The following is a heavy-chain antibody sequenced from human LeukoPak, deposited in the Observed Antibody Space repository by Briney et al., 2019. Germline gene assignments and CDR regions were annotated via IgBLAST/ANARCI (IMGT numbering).Heavy chain of an antibody. J-gene: IGHJ4*02. CDR2: FDPEDGET. Sequence: ASVKVSFKVSGYTLTELSMHWVRQAPGKGLEWMGGFDPEDGETIYAQKFQGRVTMTEDTSTDTAYMELSSLRSEDTAVYYCATGGVHFTIFDYWGQGTLVTVSS. CDR3: ATGGVHFTIFDY. CDR1: GYTLTELS. V-gene: IGHV1-24*01. D-gene: IGHD3-16*01.